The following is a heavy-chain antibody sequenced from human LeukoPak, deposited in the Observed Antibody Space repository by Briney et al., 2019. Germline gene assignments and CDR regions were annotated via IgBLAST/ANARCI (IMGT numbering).Heavy chain of an antibody. CDR1: GFTFSNYA. D-gene: IGHD2-15*01. V-gene: IGHV3-23*01. Sequence: GGSLRLSCAASGFTFSNYAMNWVRRAPGKGLEWVSTISGVGDSTYYAESVKGRLTMSRDNSTNTVYLQMNSLRVEDTAIYYCAKRADGCSGVSCYYYYMDVWGKGTTVTVSS. CDR3: AKRADGCSGVSCYYYYMDV. CDR2: ISGVGDST. J-gene: IGHJ6*03.